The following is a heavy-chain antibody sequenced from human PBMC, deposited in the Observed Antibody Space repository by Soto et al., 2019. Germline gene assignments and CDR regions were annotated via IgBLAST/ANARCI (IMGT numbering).Heavy chain of an antibody. Sequence: ASVKVSCKASGGTFSSYAISWVRQAPGQGLEWMGGIIPIFGTANYAQKFQGRVTITADESTSTAYMELSSLRSEDTAVYYCARENEQAYSPFDYWGQGTLVTVSS. D-gene: IGHD2-21*01. CDR3: ARENEQAYSPFDY. V-gene: IGHV1-69*13. CDR1: GGTFSSYA. J-gene: IGHJ4*02. CDR2: IIPIFGTA.